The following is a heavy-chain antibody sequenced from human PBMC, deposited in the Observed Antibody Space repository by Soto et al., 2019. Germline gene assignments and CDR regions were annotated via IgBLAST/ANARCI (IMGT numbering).Heavy chain of an antibody. CDR1: GYTFTSYG. J-gene: IGHJ6*02. CDR2: ISAYNGNP. CDR3: ARFSGGSYNTYYFYYGMDV. Sequence: GASVKVSCKASGYTFTSYGISWVRQAPGQGLDWMGWISAYNGNPKYAQDLQGRVTMTTDTSTSTAYMELRSLRSDDTAVYYCARFSGGSYNTYYFYYGMDVWGQGTTVTVSS. V-gene: IGHV1-18*01. D-gene: IGHD2-15*01.